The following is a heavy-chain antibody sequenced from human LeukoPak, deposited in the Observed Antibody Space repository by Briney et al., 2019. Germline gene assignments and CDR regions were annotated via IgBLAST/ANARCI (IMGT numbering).Heavy chain of an antibody. CDR3: AKDESISEAADWFDP. Sequence: PGGSLRLSCEGLGFSFSRHHMTWVRQSQGKGLEWVSAIDGSGERTYYGDSVKGRFTISRDNSKNTLYLQMNSLRVEDTAVYYCAKDESISEAADWFDPGGQGILVTVSS. V-gene: IGHV3-23*01. CDR2: IDGSGERT. CDR1: GFSFSRHH. J-gene: IGHJ5*02. D-gene: IGHD6-19*01.